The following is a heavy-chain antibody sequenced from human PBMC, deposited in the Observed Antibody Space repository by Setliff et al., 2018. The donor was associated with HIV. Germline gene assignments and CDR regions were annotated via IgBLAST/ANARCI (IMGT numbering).Heavy chain of an antibody. CDR1: GFTFNTYA. Sequence: GGSLRLSCAASGFTFNTYAMSWVRQAPGKGLEWVSVISGSGGSTFYADSVKGRFTISRDNARNSLYLQMNSLRVEDTAMYYCTSQGQNTFNIWGQGTMVTVSS. V-gene: IGHV3-23*01. J-gene: IGHJ3*02. CDR3: TSQGQNTFNI. CDR2: ISGSGGST.